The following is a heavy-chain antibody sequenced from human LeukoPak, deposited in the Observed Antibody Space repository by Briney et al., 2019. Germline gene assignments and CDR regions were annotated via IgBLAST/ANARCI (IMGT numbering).Heavy chain of an antibody. CDR2: ISGSGGST. J-gene: IGHJ4*02. V-gene: IGHV3-23*01. CDR3: AKDIGGRWLQWDLFDY. D-gene: IGHD5-24*01. Sequence: PGGSLRLSCAPSGFTFTDYYMSWVRQAPGKGLEWVSAISGSGGSTYYADSVKGRFTISRDNSKNTLYLQMNSLRAEDTALYYCAKDIGGRWLQWDLFDYWGQGTLVTVSS. CDR1: GFTFTDYY.